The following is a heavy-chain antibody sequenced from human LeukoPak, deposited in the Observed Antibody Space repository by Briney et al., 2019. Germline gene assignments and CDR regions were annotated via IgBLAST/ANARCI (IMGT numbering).Heavy chain of an antibody. CDR1: GYTFTGYY. CDR3: VREDYYDSSGSDY. V-gene: IGHV1-18*04. Sequence: GASVKVSCDASGYTFTGYYMHWVRQDPGQGLEWMGWISAYNGNTNYAQKLQGRVTMTTDTSTSTAYMEQRSLRSDDTAVYYCVREDYYDSSGSDYWGQGTLVTVSS. CDR2: ISAYNGNT. J-gene: IGHJ4*02. D-gene: IGHD3-22*01.